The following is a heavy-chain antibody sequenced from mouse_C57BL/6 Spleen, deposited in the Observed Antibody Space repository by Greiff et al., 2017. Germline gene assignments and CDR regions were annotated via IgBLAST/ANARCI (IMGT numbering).Heavy chain of an antibody. D-gene: IGHD1-2*01. J-gene: IGHJ4*01. CDR3: ARRDGDYAMDY. CDR1: GYAFTNYL. Sequence: VQLQQSGAELVRPGTSVKVSCKASGYAFTNYLIEWVKQRPGQGLEWIGVINPGSGGTNYNEKFKGKATLTADKSYSTAYMQLSSLTSEDSAVYFCARRDGDYAMDYWGQGTSVTVSS. CDR2: INPGSGGT. V-gene: IGHV1-54*01.